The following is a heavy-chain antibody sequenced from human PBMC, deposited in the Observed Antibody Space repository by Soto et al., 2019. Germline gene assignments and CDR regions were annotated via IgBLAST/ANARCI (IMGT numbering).Heavy chain of an antibody. CDR2: ISGSGGST. D-gene: IGHD4-17*01. Sequence: GGSLRLSCAASGFTFSSYAMSWVRQAPGKGLEWVSAISGSGGSTYYADSVKGRFTISRDNSKNTLYLQTNSLRAEDTAVYYRAKPKHATVTSFDYWGQGTLVTVSS. J-gene: IGHJ4*02. CDR1: GFTFSSYA. CDR3: AKPKHATVTSFDY. V-gene: IGHV3-23*01.